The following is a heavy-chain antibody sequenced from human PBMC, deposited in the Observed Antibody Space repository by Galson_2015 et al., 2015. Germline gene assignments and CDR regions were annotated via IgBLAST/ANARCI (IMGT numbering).Heavy chain of an antibody. J-gene: IGHJ4*02. V-gene: IGHV3-23*01. CDR3: AKYYCSSTSCSVTLIDY. CDR1: GFTFSSYA. CDR2: ISGSGGST. D-gene: IGHD2-2*01. Sequence: SLRLSCAASGFTFSSYAMSWVRQAPGKGLEWVSGISGSGGSTYYADSVKGRFTISRDKSKNTLYLQMNSLRAEDTAVYYCAKYYCSSTSCSVTLIDYWGQGTLVTVSS.